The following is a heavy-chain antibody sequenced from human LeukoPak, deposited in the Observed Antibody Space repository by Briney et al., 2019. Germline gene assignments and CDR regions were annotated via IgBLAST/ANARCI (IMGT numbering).Heavy chain of an antibody. J-gene: IGHJ3*02. V-gene: IGHV1-18*01. D-gene: IGHD2-2*01. CDR3: ARDQYCRSTSCYGGAFDM. Sequence: ASVKVSCKASGYTFTSYGISWVRQAPGQGLEWMGWISAYNGNTNYAQKLQGRVTMTTDTSTSTAYMELRSLRSDDTAVYYCARDQYCRSTSCYGGAFDMWGQGTMVTVSS. CDR2: ISAYNGNT. CDR1: GYTFTSYG.